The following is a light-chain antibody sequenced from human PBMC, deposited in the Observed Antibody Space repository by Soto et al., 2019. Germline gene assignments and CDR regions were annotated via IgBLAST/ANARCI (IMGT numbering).Light chain of an antibody. CDR3: AAWDDTVRSYV. CDR1: ISNIGNNY. J-gene: IGLJ1*01. V-gene: IGLV1-47*01. CDR2: RND. Sequence: QSVLTQPPSVSGTPGQRVTISCSGSISNIGNNYVYWFQQLPGTAPKVLSNRNDQRPTGVPDRFSGSKSGTSASLAISGLRSEDEAEYYCAAWDDTVRSYVFGTGTKLTVL.